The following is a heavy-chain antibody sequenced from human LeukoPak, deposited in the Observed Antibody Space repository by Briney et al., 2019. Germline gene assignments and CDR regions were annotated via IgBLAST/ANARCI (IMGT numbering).Heavy chain of an antibody. CDR2: IYYSGST. D-gene: IGHD5-24*01. CDR3: ARQRDGYNPNFDY. V-gene: IGHV4-39*01. Sequence: SETLSLTCTVSGGSISSSSYYWGWIRQPPGKGLEWIGSIYYSGSTYYNPSLKSRVTISVDTSKNQISLKLSSVTAADTAVYYCARQRDGYNPNFDYWGQGTLVTVSS. J-gene: IGHJ4*02. CDR1: GGSISSSSYY.